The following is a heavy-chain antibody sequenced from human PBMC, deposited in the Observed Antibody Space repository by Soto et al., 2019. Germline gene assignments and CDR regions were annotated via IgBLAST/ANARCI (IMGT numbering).Heavy chain of an antibody. CDR2: INSDGSST. CDR3: AKAGGYYYDSSGYPWH. D-gene: IGHD3-22*01. V-gene: IGHV3-74*01. CDR1: GFTFSSYW. J-gene: IGHJ4*02. Sequence: GGSLRLSCAASGFTFSSYWMHWVRQSPGKGLVWVSRINSDGSSTYYADSVKGRFTNSRDNTKNTLYLQMNSLRAEDTAVYYCAKAGGYYYDSSGYPWHWGQGTLVTVSS.